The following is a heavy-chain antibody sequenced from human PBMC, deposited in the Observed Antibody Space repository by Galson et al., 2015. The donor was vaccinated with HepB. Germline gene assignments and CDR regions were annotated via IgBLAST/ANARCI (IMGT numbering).Heavy chain of an antibody. D-gene: IGHD3-9*01. CDR2: ISAYNGNT. CDR3: AREWKYYDILTGYSTLDY. V-gene: IGHV1-18*04. Sequence: SVKVSCKASGYTFTSYGISWVRQAPGQGLEWMGWISAYNGNTNYAQKAQGRVTMTTDTSTSTAYMELRSLRSDDTAVYYCAREWKYYDILTGYSTLDYWGQGTLVTVSS. J-gene: IGHJ4*02. CDR1: GYTFTSYG.